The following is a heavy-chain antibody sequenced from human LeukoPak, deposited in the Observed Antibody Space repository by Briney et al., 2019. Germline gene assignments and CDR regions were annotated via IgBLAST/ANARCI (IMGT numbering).Heavy chain of an antibody. CDR2: IRSKIFGGTT. J-gene: IGHJ4*02. Sequence: PGGSLRLSCTTSGFTFGDYAMNWFRQAPGKGLEWLGFIRSKIFGGTTEYAASVEGRFTISRDDSKSIAYLQMNSLRTEDTAVYYCTPGVPAAVWGQGTLVTVSS. D-gene: IGHD2-2*01. CDR3: TPGVPAAV. V-gene: IGHV3-49*03. CDR1: GFTFGDYA.